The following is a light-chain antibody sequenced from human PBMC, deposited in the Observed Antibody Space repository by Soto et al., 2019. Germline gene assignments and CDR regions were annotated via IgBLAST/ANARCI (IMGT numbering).Light chain of an antibody. V-gene: IGLV1-44*01. CDR3: AAWDESLNGPV. J-gene: IGLJ2*01. Sequence: QSVLTQPPSASGTPGQRVTISCSGSSSNIGSNNVNWYQQLPGTAPKLLIYTNNQRPSGVPDRFSGSKSGTSASLAISGLQSEDEADYYCAAWDESLNGPVFGGGTKVTV. CDR2: TNN. CDR1: SSNIGSNN.